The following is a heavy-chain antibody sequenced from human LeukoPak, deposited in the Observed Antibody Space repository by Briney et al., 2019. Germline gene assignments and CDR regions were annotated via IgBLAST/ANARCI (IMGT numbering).Heavy chain of an antibody. CDR2: INPNSGGT. J-gene: IGHJ4*02. Sequence: ASVKVSCKASGYTFTGYYMRWVRQAPGQGLEWMGWINPNSGGTNYAQKFQGRVTMTRDTSISTAYMELSRLRSDDTAVYYCARGGEYCSSTSCRFDYWGQGTLVTVSS. D-gene: IGHD2-2*01. V-gene: IGHV1-2*02. CDR3: ARGGEYCSSTSCRFDY. CDR1: GYTFTGYY.